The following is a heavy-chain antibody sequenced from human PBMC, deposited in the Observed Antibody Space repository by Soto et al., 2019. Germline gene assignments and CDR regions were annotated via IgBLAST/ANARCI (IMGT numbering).Heavy chain of an antibody. CDR2: SIDSAGNT. V-gene: IGHV3-23*01. CDR1: GFILSDYV. J-gene: IGHJ5*02. Sequence: GGSLRLSCAASGFILSDYVMIWVRQAPGKGLEWVSSIDSAGNTYYADSVKGRFTISKDNSKNTLFLQTNSLRAEDTAVYYCAKVEGGTPDPWGQGTLVTVSS. CDR3: AKVEGGTPDP. D-gene: IGHD1-7*01.